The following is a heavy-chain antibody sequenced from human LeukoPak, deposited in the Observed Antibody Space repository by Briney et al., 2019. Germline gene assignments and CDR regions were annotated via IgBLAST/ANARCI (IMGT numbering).Heavy chain of an antibody. CDR3: ARDSTGYCSGGSCYPFDY. D-gene: IGHD2-15*01. CDR2: ISAYNGNT. Sequence: ASVKVSCKASGYTFTSYGISWVRQAPGQGLEWMGWISAYNGNTNYAQKLQGRVTMTTDTSTSTAYMELRSLRSDDTAVYYCARDSTGYCSGGSCYPFDYWGQGTLVTVSS. CDR1: GYTFTSYG. J-gene: IGHJ4*02. V-gene: IGHV1-18*01.